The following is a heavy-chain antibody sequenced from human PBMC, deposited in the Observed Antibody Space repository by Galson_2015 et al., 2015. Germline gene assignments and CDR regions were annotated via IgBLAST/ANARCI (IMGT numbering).Heavy chain of an antibody. V-gene: IGHV4-4*02. Sequence: SETLSLTCAVSGGSISSSNWWSWVRQPPGKGLEWIGEIYHSGSTNYNPSLKSRVTISVDKSKNQFSLKLSSVTAADTAVYYCASTSAPDSSGYLPSGYYYYGMDVWGQGTTVTVSS. CDR2: IYHSGST. CDR3: ASTSAPDSSGYLPSGYYYYGMDV. J-gene: IGHJ6*02. D-gene: IGHD3-22*01. CDR1: GGSISSSNW.